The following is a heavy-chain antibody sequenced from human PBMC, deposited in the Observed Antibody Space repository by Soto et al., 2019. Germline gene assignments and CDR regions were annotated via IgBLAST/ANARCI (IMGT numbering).Heavy chain of an antibody. V-gene: IGHV3-23*01. CDR2: ISGSGGST. J-gene: IGHJ4*02. D-gene: IGHD3-10*01. CDR1: GFTFSSYA. CDR3: ANNGAMVRGVIDY. Sequence: EVQLLESGGGLVQPGGSLRLSCAASGFTFSSYAMSWVCQAPGKGLEWVSAISGSGGSTYYADSVKGRLTISRDNSKNTLYLQMNSLSAEDTAVYYCANNGAMVRGVIDYGGQGTLVTVSS.